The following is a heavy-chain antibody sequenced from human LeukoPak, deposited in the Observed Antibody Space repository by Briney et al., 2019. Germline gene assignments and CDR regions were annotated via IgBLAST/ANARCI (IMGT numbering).Heavy chain of an antibody. CDR1: GGSFSGYY. Sequence: SETLSLTCAVYGGSFSGYYWSWIRQPPGKGLEWIGEINHSGSTNYNPSLKSRVTISVDTSKNQFSLKLSSVTAADTAVYYCARQCYDILTAAGTHAFDIWGQGTMVTVSS. CDR3: ARQCYDILTAAGTHAFDI. V-gene: IGHV4-34*01. J-gene: IGHJ3*02. D-gene: IGHD3-9*01. CDR2: INHSGST.